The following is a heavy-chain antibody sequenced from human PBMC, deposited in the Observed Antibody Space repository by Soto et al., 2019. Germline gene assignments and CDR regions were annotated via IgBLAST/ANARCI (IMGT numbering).Heavy chain of an antibody. J-gene: IGHJ4*02. Sequence: GESLKISCKGSGYIFTNYWIGWVRQIPGKGLEWMGIINPADSDTRYGPSFQGQVTVSVDKSISTAYLHRGSLKASDTAMYYCVRPDSTGYYSHWGQGTPVTVSS. CDR1: GYIFTNYW. D-gene: IGHD3-9*01. CDR2: INPADSDT. CDR3: VRPDSTGYYSH. V-gene: IGHV5-51*01.